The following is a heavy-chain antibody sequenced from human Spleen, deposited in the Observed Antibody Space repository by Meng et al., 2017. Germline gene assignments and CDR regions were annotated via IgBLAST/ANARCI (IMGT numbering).Heavy chain of an antibody. J-gene: IGHJ3*01. Sequence: GESLKISCAASGFTFSSYEMNWVRQAPGKGLEWVSYISSGGTTMEYADSVKGRFSISRDNAKNSLYLQMNSLRAEDTAVYYCARDLQYGPPFDLWGQGTMVTVSS. D-gene: IGHD2/OR15-2a*01. CDR2: ISSGGTTM. CDR1: GFTFSSYE. CDR3: ARDLQYGPPFDL. V-gene: IGHV3-48*03.